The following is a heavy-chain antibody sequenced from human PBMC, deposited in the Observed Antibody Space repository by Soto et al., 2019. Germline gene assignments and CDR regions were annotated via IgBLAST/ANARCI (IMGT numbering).Heavy chain of an antibody. CDR1: GGSISSSDYH. D-gene: IGHD3-9*01. V-gene: IGHV4-31*03. CDR3: ASAAILTGYYY. CDR2: IYYTGGT. J-gene: IGHJ4*02. Sequence: SETLSLTCSVSGGSISSSDYHWNWIRQLPGKGLEWIGYIYYTGGTYSSPSLRSRVTMSIDTSKNQFSLKLSSVTAADTAVYYCASAAILTGYYYWGKGALVTVSS.